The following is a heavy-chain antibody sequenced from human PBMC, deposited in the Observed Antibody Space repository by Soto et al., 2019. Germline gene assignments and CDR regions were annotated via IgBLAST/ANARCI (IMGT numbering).Heavy chain of an antibody. CDR2: IYYSGST. V-gene: IGHV4-30-4*01. CDR1: GGSISSGDYY. Sequence: SETLSLTCTVSGGSISSGDYYWSWIRQPPGKGLEWIGYIYYSGSTYYNPSLKSRVTISVDTSKNQFSLKLSSVTAADTAVYYCARVSDGYNTFLDYWGQGTLVTVSS. CDR3: ARVSDGYNTFLDY. D-gene: IGHD5-12*01. J-gene: IGHJ4*02.